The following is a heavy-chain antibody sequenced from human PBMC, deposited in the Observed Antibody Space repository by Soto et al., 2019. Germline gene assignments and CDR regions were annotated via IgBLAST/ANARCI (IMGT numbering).Heavy chain of an antibody. J-gene: IGHJ3*01. V-gene: IGHV4-59*01. Sequence: SLTCSVSGGSITNSYWSWIRQPPGKGLEWIGYIYHSGSTNYNPSLKSRVTIAVDTSKTQFSLKLSSVTAADTAVYYCARDRYCSGISCFTDAFDVWGQGTMVSVSS. CDR3: ARDRYCSGISCFTDAFDV. D-gene: IGHD2-2*02. CDR1: GGSITNSY. CDR2: IYHSGST.